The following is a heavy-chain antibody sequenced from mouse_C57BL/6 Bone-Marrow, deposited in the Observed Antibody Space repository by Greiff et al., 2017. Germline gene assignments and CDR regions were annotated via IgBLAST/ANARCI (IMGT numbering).Heavy chain of an antibody. V-gene: IGHV2-2*01. J-gene: IGHJ2*01. D-gene: IGHD1-1*01. CDR3: ARKGHYYGSSFDY. CDR1: GFSLTSYG. Sequence: VMLVESGPGLVQPSQSLSITCTVSGFSLTSYGVHWVRQSPGKGLEWLGVIWSGGSTDYNAAFISRLSISKDNSKSQVFFKMNSLQADDTAIYXCARKGHYYGSSFDYWGQGTTLTVSS. CDR2: IWSGGST.